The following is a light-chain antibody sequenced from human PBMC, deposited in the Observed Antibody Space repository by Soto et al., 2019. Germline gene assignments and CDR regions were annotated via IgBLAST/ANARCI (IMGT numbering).Light chain of an antibody. Sequence: QSALTQPASVSGSPGQSITISCTGTISDVGTYDYVAWYQQYPGSAPKLMIYEVRNRPSGVSIRFSGSKSGNTASLTISGLQAEDESVYYCSSYTSSGTLVFGGGTKLTVL. CDR3: SSYTSSGTLV. V-gene: IGLV2-14*01. J-gene: IGLJ3*02. CDR2: EVR. CDR1: ISDVGTYDY.